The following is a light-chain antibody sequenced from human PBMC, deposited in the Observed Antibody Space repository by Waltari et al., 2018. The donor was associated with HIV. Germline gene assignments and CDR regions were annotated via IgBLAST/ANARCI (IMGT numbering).Light chain of an antibody. J-gene: IGLJ3*02. CDR3: SAWDSSLSAWV. V-gene: IGLV10-54*01. CDR1: SYNVGTEG. CDR2: RNN. Sequence: QAGLTQSPSVSKGLRQTATLTCTGNSYNVGTEGAAWLQQHQGHPPTLLSYRNNNRPSGISERFSASRSGNTASLTITGLQPEDEADYYCSAWDSSLSAWVFGGGTELTVL.